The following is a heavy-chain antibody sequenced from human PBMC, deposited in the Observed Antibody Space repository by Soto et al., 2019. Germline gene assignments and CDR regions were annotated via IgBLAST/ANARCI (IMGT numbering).Heavy chain of an antibody. Sequence: GGSLRLSCAASGFTFSSYSMNWVRQAPGKGLEWVSPISSSSSYIYYADSVKGRFTISRDNAKNSLYLQMNSLRAEDTAVYYCAKDFRPDGKYDLDYWGQGTLVTVSS. D-gene: IGHD3-3*01. V-gene: IGHV3-21*01. CDR1: GFTFSSYS. CDR2: ISSSSSYI. CDR3: AKDFRPDGKYDLDY. J-gene: IGHJ4*02.